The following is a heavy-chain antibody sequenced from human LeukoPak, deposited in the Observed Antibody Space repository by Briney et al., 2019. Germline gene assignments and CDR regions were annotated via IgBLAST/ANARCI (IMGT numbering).Heavy chain of an antibody. CDR1: GFTFSSYS. CDR2: ISSSSSYI. CDR3: ARDPHGSGSYDRLHDAPHDAFDI. Sequence: GGSLRLSCAASGFTFSSYSMNWVRQAPGKGLGWVSSISSSSSYIYYADSVKGRFTISRDNAKNTLYLQMNSLRAEDTAVYYCARDPHGSGSYDRLHDAPHDAFDIWGQGTRVSVSS. V-gene: IGHV3-21*01. D-gene: IGHD3-10*01. J-gene: IGHJ3*02.